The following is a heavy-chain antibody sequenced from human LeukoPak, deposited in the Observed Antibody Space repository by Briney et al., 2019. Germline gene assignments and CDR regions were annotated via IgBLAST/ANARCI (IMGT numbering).Heavy chain of an antibody. CDR3: VRQGYSYDRGDYYYDGLDI. CDR2: ISHSSTYI. D-gene: IGHD5-18*01. Sequence: GGSLRLSCAASGFTFSSYTMNWVRQAPGKGLEWVSSISHSSTYIFYADSVKGRFTISRDNAKNSLFVQMNNLRAEDSAVYYCVRQGYSYDRGDYYYDGLDIWGQGTTVTVSS. V-gene: IGHV3-21*01. CDR1: GFTFSSYT. J-gene: IGHJ6*02.